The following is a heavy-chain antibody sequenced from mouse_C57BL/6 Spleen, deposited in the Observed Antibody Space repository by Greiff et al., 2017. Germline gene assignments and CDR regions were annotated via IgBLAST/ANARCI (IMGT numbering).Heavy chain of an antibody. CDR3: ARDYGNGDY. CDR2: INPSTGGT. J-gene: IGHJ2*01. V-gene: IGHV1-42*01. Sequence: VQLKESGPELVKPGASVKISCKASGYSFTGYYMNWVKQSPEKSLEWIGEINPSTGGTTYNQKFKAKATLTVDKSSSTAYMQLKSLTSEDSAVYYCARDYGNGDYWGQGTTLTVSS. D-gene: IGHD2-1*01. CDR1: GYSFTGYY.